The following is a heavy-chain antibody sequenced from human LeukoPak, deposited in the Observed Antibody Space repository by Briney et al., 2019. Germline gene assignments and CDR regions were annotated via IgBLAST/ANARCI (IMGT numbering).Heavy chain of an antibody. CDR3: ARGLQYDSSGYYPALEY. CDR2: IIPILGIA. J-gene: IGHJ4*02. CDR1: GYTFTGYY. D-gene: IGHD3-22*01. Sequence: SVKVSCKASGYTFTGYYMHWVRQAPGQGLEWMGRIIPILGIANYAQKFQGRVTITADKSTSTAYMELSSLRSEDTAVYYCARGLQYDSSGYYPALEYWGQGTLVTVSS. V-gene: IGHV1-69*04.